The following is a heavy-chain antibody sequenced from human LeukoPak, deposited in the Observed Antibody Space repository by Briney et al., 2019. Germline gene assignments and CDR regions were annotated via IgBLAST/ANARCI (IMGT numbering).Heavy chain of an antibody. V-gene: IGHV4-39*07. CDR3: ASRRGYATRGAFYI. CDR2: IYYSGST. Sequence: SETLSLTCTVSGGSISSSSYYWGWIRQPPGKGLEWIGSIYYSGSTYYNPSLKRRVTISVDTSKNQFSLKLSSVTAADTAVYSCASRRGYATRGAFYIWGQGKMVTVSS. J-gene: IGHJ3*02. D-gene: IGHD2-2*01. CDR1: GGSISSSSYY.